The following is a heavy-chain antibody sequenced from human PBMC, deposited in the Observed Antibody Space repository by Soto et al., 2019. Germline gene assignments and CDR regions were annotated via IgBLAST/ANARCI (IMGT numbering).Heavy chain of an antibody. V-gene: IGHV1-18*01. CDR1: GYTFTSYG. J-gene: IGHJ4*02. Sequence: ASVKVSCEASGYTFTSYGISCVRQAPGQGLEWMGWISAYNGNTNYAQKFQGRVTMTEDTSTDTAYMELSSLRSEDTAVYYCATDRVGAAAGTFDYWGQGTLVTVSS. CDR3: ATDRVGAAAGTFDY. D-gene: IGHD6-13*01. CDR2: ISAYNGNT.